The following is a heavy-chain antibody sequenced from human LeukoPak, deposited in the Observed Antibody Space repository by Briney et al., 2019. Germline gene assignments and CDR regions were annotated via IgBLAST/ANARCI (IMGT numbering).Heavy chain of an antibody. J-gene: IGHJ4*02. CDR2: TSDSGHDT. CDR3: AKRVPYSSSSVYFDY. V-gene: IGHV3-23*01. CDR1: GFTFNNYA. D-gene: IGHD6-6*01. Sequence: PGGSLRLSCAASGFTFNNYAMSRVRQAPGKGLEWVAATSDSGHDTYYADSVRGRFTISRDNSKNMLYLQMNSLRAEDAAIYYCAKRVPYSSSSVYFDYWGQGTLVTVSS.